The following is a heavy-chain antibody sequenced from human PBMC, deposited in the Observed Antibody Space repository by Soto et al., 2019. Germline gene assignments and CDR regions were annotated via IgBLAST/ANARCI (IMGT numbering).Heavy chain of an antibody. CDR3: ARHHVRGRTIAGAAEF. CDR1: GGSLSGYY. J-gene: IGHJ4*02. Sequence: SETLSLTCAVYGGSLSGYYWGWIRQPPGKALEWIGEINYSGNTNYNPSLKSRVTISVDTSKNQLFLNLTSVTAADTAMYYCARHHVRGRTIAGAAEFWGQGTLVTVSS. CDR2: INYSGNT. D-gene: IGHD1-26*01. V-gene: IGHV4-34*01.